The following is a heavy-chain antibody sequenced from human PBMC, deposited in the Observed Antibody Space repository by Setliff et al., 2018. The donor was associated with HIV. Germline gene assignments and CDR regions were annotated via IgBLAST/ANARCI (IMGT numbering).Heavy chain of an antibody. CDR2: ISSSSSSYT. J-gene: IGHJ3*02. D-gene: IGHD6-13*01. CDR3: ARALRWSPHAFDI. CDR1: GFTFSDYY. V-gene: IGHV3-11*06. Sequence: GSLRLSCAASGFTFSDYYMSWIRQAPGKGLEWVSYISSSSSSYTNYADSVKGRLTISRDNAKNSLYLQMNSLRAEDTAVYYCARALRWSPHAFDIWGQGTMVTVSS.